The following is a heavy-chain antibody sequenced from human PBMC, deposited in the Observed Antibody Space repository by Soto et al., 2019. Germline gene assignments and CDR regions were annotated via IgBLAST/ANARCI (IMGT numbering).Heavy chain of an antibody. CDR2: MNPYSSNT. V-gene: IGHV1-8*01. CDR1: GYTFTTYD. CDR3: ARVFTVRRGSGSDY. Sequence: QVQLVQSGAEVKKPGASVKVSCKASGYTFTTYDIHWVRQATGQGLEWVGWMNPYSSNTGYAQKFQSRVTMTRNTSISTAYMELSSLRSEDTAVYYCARVFTVRRGSGSDYWGQGTLVTVSS. D-gene: IGHD1-26*01. J-gene: IGHJ4*02.